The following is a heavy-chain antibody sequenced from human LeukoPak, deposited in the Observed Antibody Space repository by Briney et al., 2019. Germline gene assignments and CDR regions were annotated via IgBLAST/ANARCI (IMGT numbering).Heavy chain of an antibody. CDR2: IYYSGST. Sequence: PSETLSLTCTVSGGSISSYYWSWIRQPPGKGLEWIGYIYYSGSTNYNSSLKSRVTISIETSKTQFSLKLSSVTAADTAIYYCVGRKSTTPNWFDPWGQGTLVTVSS. CDR3: VGRKSTTPNWFDP. V-gene: IGHV4-59*08. D-gene: IGHD1-1*01. CDR1: GGSISSYY. J-gene: IGHJ5*02.